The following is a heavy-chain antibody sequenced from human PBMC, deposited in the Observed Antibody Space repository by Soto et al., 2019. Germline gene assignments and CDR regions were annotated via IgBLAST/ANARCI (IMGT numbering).Heavy chain of an antibody. D-gene: IGHD6-19*01. Sequence: PGGSLRLSCAASRFTFSSYEMNWVRQAPGKGLEWVSYISSSSSTIYYADSVKGRFTISRDNAKNSLYLQMNSLRDEDTAVYYCARTPRIAVGYGMDVWGQGTTVTVSS. J-gene: IGHJ6*02. CDR1: RFTFSSYE. CDR2: ISSSSSTI. CDR3: ARTPRIAVGYGMDV. V-gene: IGHV3-48*02.